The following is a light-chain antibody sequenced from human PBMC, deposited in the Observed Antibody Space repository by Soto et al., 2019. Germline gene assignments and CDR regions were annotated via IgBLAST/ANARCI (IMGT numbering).Light chain of an antibody. CDR2: GAS. Sequence: EIVLTQSPGTLSLSPGERATLSCRASQSVSSSYLAWYQQKPRQAPRLLIYGASSRATGIPDRFSGSGSGTVFTLTISRLEPEDFAVYYCQQYGSSPLTFGGGTKVEIK. J-gene: IGKJ4*01. V-gene: IGKV3-20*01. CDR1: QSVSSSY. CDR3: QQYGSSPLT.